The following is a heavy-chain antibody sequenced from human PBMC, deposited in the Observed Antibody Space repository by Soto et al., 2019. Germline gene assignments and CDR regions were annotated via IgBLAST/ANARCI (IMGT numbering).Heavy chain of an antibody. CDR2: IYHTETT. J-gene: IGHJ4*02. CDR1: GDSVSSSFW. Sequence: PSETLSLTCAVSGDSVSSSFWWTLVRQPPGKGLEWIGEIYHTETTNYAPSLKSRVTISLDKSMNQFSLRFNSVTPADTAVYYCARYDFGTFDNWGQGIRVTVSS. V-gene: IGHV4-4*02. D-gene: IGHD4-17*01. CDR3: ARYDFGTFDN.